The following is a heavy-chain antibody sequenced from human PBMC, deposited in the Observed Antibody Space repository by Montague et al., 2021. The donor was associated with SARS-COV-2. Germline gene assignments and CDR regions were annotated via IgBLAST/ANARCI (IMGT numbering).Heavy chain of an antibody. J-gene: IGHJ3*02. CDR3: VRRLSHDGYGMDVFDI. Sequence: PALVKPTPTLTLTCNFSGFSLTTSGEAVGWIRQPPGKALEWLALIYWHDNKYYSPSLKKRLTITKDTSKNHVSLTLTNMDPVDTGTYYCVRRLSHDGYGMDVFDIWGQGTMVTVSS. CDR1: GFSLTTSGEA. D-gene: IGHD5-24*01. CDR2: IYWHDNK. V-gene: IGHV2-5*01.